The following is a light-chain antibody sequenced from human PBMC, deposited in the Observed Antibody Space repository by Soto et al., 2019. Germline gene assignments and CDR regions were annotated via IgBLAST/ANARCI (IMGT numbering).Light chain of an antibody. V-gene: IGLV2-14*01. J-gene: IGLJ1*01. Sequence: QSALTQPASVSGSPGQSITISCTGTSSDVGGYKYVSWYQQHPGKAPKLMIYTVSNRPSGVSNRFSGSKSGNTASLTISGLQAEDEPDYYCSSYTSSSSYVFGTGTKLTVL. CDR3: SSYTSSSSYV. CDR1: SSDVGGYKY. CDR2: TVS.